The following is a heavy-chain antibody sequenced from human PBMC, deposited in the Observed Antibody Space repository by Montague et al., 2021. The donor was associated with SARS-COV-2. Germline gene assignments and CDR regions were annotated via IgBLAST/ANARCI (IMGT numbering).Heavy chain of an antibody. CDR3: ARAQIFEVVTFYHGLDV. CDR1: GFSFNNYA. CDR2: ISYEGSIT. V-gene: IGHV3-30*04. Sequence: SLRLSCAASGFSFNNYAMHWVRQAPGKGLEWVALISYEGSITHYTDSLKGRLTISRDSSKNTLYLQMKSLRVEDTAVYFCARAQIFEVVTFYHGLDVWGQGTTVTVSS. D-gene: IGHD3-3*01. J-gene: IGHJ6*02.